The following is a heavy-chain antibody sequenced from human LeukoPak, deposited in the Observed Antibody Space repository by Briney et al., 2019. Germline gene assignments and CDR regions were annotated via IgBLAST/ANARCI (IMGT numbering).Heavy chain of an antibody. J-gene: IGHJ6*02. CDR1: GDSVSSNSAA. CDR3: AREAGYDFWSGYMHYGMDV. D-gene: IGHD3-3*01. V-gene: IGHV6-1*01. CDR2: TYYRSKWYN. Sequence: SQTLSLTCAISGDSVSSNSAAWNWIRQSPSRGLEWPGRTYYRSKWYNDYAVSVKSRITINPDTSKNQFSLQLNSVTPEDTAVYYCAREAGYDFWSGYMHYGMDVWGQGTTVTVSS.